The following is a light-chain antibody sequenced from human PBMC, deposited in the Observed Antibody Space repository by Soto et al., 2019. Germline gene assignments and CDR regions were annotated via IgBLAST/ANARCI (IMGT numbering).Light chain of an antibody. CDR3: QQHYITPWT. CDR1: QSINWH. J-gene: IGKJ1*01. CDR2: AAS. V-gene: IGKV1-39*01. Sequence: DIHMTQSPSSVSASVGDRVSITCRASQSINWHLNWYQQKPGKAPNLLIYAASSLQSGVPSRFSGSGSGTDFTLTISSLQSEDFATYYCQQHYITPWTFGQGTKVDIK.